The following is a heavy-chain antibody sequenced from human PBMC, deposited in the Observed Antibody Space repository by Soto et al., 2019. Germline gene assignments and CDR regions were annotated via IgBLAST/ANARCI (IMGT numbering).Heavy chain of an antibody. CDR2: ISSSSSTI. D-gene: IGHD3-3*01. CDR3: ARGGYYDFWSGYSSYYYYMDV. Sequence: EVQLVESGGGLVQPGGSLRLSCAASGFTFSSYSMNWVRQAPGKGLEWVSYISSSSSTIYYADSVKGRFTISRDNDKNSLYLQMNSLSAEDTAVYYCARGGYYDFWSGYSSYYYYMDVGGKGTTVTVS. V-gene: IGHV3-48*01. CDR1: GFTFSSYS. J-gene: IGHJ6*03.